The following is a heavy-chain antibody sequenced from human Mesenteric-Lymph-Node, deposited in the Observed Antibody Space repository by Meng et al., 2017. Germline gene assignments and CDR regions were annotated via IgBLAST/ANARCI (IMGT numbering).Heavy chain of an antibody. CDR2: LSGNSGSA. J-gene: IGHJ4*02. CDR1: GFNFDGYA. D-gene: IGHD3-10*01. CDR3: AKGLDRGLDY. V-gene: IGHV3-23*01. Sequence: GESLKISCAASGFNFDGYAMTWVRQAPGKGLEWVSTLSGNSGSAYYADSVKGRFTISRDNSKNTLHLQMNSLRADDTAVYYCAKGLDRGLDYWGQGTLVTVSS.